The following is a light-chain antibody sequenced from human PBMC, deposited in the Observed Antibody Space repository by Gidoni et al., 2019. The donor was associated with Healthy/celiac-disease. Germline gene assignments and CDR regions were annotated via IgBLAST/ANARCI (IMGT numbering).Light chain of an antibody. V-gene: IGKV1-39*01. CDR1: QSISSY. Sequence: DIQMTQSPSPLSASVGDRVTITCRASQSISSYLNWYQQKPGKAPKLLIYAASSLQSGVPSRFSGSGSGTDFTLTISSLQPEDFATYYCQQSYSTPLTFGSGTKVDIK. CDR3: QQSYSTPLT. J-gene: IGKJ3*01. CDR2: AAS.